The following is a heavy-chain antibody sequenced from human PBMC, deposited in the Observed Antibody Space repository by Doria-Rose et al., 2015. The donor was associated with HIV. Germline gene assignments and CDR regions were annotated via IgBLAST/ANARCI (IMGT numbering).Heavy chain of an antibody. D-gene: IGHD1-26*01. J-gene: IGHJ2*01. CDR3: VKGAWAATIWWYFDL. Sequence: MHWVRQVPGKGLEWVSGLSRNSGRVGYADSVKGRFTISRDNAKNSLYLHMNSLKPEDTALYYCVKGAWAATIWWYFDLWGRGTLVTVSS. V-gene: IGHV3-9*01. CDR2: LSRNSGRV.